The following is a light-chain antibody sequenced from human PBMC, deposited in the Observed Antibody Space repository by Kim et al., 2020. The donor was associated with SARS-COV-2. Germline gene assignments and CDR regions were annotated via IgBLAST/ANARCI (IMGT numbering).Light chain of an antibody. CDR2: GAS. Sequence: PGERATRSCRASQSVSSSYLAWYQQKPGQAPRLLIYGASSRATGIPDRFSGSGSGTDFTLTISRLEPEDFAVYYCQQYGSSSGLTFGGGTKVDIK. V-gene: IGKV3-20*01. J-gene: IGKJ4*01. CDR1: QSVSSSY. CDR3: QQYGSSSGLT.